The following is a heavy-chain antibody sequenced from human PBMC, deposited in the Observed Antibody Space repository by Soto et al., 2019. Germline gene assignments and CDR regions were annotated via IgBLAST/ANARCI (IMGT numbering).Heavy chain of an antibody. CDR3: ASRSPALDY. Sequence: QVQLVESGGGVVQPGRSLRLSCETSGFTFSSYGMHWVRQAPGKGLEGVAVKWYDGSKKYYADSVNDRFTITREHSKDTVYLQMDSLRAEDTAVYYCASRSPALDYWGQGTMVTVSS. CDR2: KWYDGSKK. D-gene: IGHD2-2*01. V-gene: IGHV3-33*01. J-gene: IGHJ4*02. CDR1: GFTFSSYG.